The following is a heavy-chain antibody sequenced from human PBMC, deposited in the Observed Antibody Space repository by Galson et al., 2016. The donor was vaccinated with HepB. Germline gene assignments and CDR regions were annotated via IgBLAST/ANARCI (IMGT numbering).Heavy chain of an antibody. V-gene: IGHV3-23*01. J-gene: IGHJ4*02. D-gene: IGHD5-18*01. Sequence: SLRLSCAASGLTFSNYAMTWVRQAPGKGLEWVSSISGDTTTTYYADTVKGRFTISRDNSKNTFYLQMNSLRAEDTASYYCARDPLGYSYALVRYFDYWGQGTLVTVSS. CDR1: GLTFSNYA. CDR3: ARDPLGYSYALVRYFDY. CDR2: ISGDTTTT.